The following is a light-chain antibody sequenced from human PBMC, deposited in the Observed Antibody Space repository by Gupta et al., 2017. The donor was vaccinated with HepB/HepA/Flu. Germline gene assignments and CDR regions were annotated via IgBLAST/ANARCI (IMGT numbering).Light chain of an antibody. CDR2: AAS. J-gene: IGKJ2*01. CDR3: QQTDSTPHT. V-gene: IGKV1-39*01. Sequence: DIQMTQSPSSLSASVGDRVTITCRASQNINRYLSWYQQRSGKAPNLLIYAASDLQDGVSSRFSGRGSGTDFTLTIRRLEPEDFANYYCQQTDSTPHTFGQGTKVESK. CDR1: QNINRY.